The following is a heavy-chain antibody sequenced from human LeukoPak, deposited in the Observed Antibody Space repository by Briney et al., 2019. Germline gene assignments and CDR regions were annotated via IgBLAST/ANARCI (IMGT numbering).Heavy chain of an antibody. D-gene: IGHD2-2*01. CDR2: IYYSGTT. CDR1: GGSISSHY. Sequence: SETLSLTCTVSGGSISSHYWSWIRQPPGKGLEWIGYIYYSGTTTYNPSLKSRVIISVDTSKNQFSLKLSSVTAADTAVYYCARVRLVPAAPTQGFDPWGQGTLVTVSS. J-gene: IGHJ5*02. CDR3: ARVRLVPAAPTQGFDP. V-gene: IGHV4-59*11.